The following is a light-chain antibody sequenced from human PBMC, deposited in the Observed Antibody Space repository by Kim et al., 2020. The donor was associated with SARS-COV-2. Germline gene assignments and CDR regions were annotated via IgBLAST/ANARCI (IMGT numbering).Light chain of an antibody. CDR2: DAS. CDR1: QGISSA. J-gene: IGKJ3*01. CDR3: QQFNSYFFT. Sequence: AIQLTQSPSSLSASVGDRVTITCRASQGISSALAWYQQKPGKASKLLIYDASSLESGVPSRFSGSGSGTDFTLTISSLQPEDFATYYCQQFNSYFFTFGPGTKVDIK. V-gene: IGKV1-13*02.